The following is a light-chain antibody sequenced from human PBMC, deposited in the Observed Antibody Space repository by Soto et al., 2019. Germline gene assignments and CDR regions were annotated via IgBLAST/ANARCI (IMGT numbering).Light chain of an antibody. V-gene: IGLV4-69*01. Sequence: QSVLTQSPSASASLGASVKLTCTLSSEHSSYAIAWHQQQPEKGPRYLMNLNIDGSHSKGDGIPDRFSGSSSGAERYLTISSLQSEDEADYYCQTWVTGIVVFGGGTKLTVL. CDR3: QTWVTGIVV. CDR1: SEHSSYA. CDR2: LNIDGSH. J-gene: IGLJ2*01.